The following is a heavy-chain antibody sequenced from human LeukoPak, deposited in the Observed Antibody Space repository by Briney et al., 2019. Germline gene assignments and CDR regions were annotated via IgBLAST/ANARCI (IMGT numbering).Heavy chain of an antibody. CDR1: GYIFTGYY. J-gene: IGHJ4*02. D-gene: IGHD3-16*02. CDR3: AKSYDYVWGSYRHREYYFDY. Sequence: ASVKVSCKASGYIFTGYYIHWVRQAPGQGLEWMGWINPNSGGTNYVQKFQGRVTMTRDTSISTAYMELSRLRSDDTAVYYCAKSYDYVWGSYRHREYYFDYWGQGTLVTVSS. V-gene: IGHV1-2*02. CDR2: INPNSGGT.